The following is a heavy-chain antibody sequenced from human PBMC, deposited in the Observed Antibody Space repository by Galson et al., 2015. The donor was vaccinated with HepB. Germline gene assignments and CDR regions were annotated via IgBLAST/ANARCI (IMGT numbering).Heavy chain of an antibody. CDR3: ARGRYDTSAPDH. CDR1: GYTFTQYG. CDR2: ISGYDTNR. J-gene: IGHJ5*02. Sequence: SVKVSCKASGYTFTQYGISWVRRAPGHGLEWMGWISGYDTNRNYAQTFEDRVTMTRDTSTTTVYMEMRSLRYDDTAVYYCARGRYDTSAPDHWGQGTLVTVSS. D-gene: IGHD2-2*01. V-gene: IGHV1-18*01.